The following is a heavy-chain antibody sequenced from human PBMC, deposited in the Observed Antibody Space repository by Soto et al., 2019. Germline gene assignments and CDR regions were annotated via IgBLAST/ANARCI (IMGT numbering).Heavy chain of an antibody. V-gene: IGHV3-30-3*01. D-gene: IGHD3-10*01. J-gene: IGHJ6*02. CDR3: ASLWDKDYYYYYGMDV. Sequence: GGSLRLSCAASGFTFSSYAMHWVRQAPGKGLEWVAVISYDGSNKYYADSVKGRFTISRDNSKNTLYLQMNSLRAEDTAVYYCASLWDKDYYYYYGMDVWGQGTTVTVSS. CDR2: ISYDGSNK. CDR1: GFTFSSYA.